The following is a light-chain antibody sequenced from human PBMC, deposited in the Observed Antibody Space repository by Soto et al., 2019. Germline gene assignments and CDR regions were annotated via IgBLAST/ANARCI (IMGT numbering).Light chain of an antibody. CDR3: QHYNSYSEA. J-gene: IGKJ1*01. Sequence: DIQMNQSPSTLSASVGDRVTITCRASQTISSWLAWYQQKPGKAPKLLIYKASTLKSGVPSRFSGSGSGTEFTLTISSLQPDDFATYYCQHYNSYSEAFGHGTKVELK. CDR1: QTISSW. CDR2: KAS. V-gene: IGKV1-5*03.